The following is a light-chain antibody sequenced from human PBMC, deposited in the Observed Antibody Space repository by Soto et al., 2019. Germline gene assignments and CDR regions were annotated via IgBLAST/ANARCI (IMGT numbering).Light chain of an antibody. J-gene: IGKJ4*01. CDR3: QQSYSTPQT. CDR1: QSVSSY. V-gene: IGKV3-11*01. CDR2: GAS. Sequence: EIVLTQSPATLSLSPGERATLSCRASQSVSSYLAWYQQKPGQAPRLLIYGASNRATGIPDRFSGSGSGTDFTLTINRLEPEDFATYYCQQSYSTPQTFGGGTKVDIK.